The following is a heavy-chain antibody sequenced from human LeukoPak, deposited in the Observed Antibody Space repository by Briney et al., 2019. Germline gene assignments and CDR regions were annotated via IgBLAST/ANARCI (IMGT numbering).Heavy chain of an antibody. D-gene: IGHD3-3*01. CDR3: ARVTIFGVVFDP. Sequence: PSEPLSLTCPAPGGSISSGGYYWTWFRRPPGKGLGWIGRIYTSGSTNYNPSLKSRVTISVDTSQNQFSLKLTSVTAADTAVYYCARVTIFGVVFDPWGQGTLVTVSS. J-gene: IGHJ5*02. CDR1: GGSISSGGYY. V-gene: IGHV4-61*02. CDR2: IYTSGST.